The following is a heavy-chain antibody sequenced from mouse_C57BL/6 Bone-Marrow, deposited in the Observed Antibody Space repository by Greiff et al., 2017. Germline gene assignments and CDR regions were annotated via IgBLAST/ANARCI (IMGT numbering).Heavy chain of an antibody. Sequence: QVQLQQPGAELVKPGASVKMSCKASGYTFTSYWITWVKQRPGQGLEWIGDIYPGSGSTNYNEKFKSKATLTVDTSSNTAYLQLSSLTSEDTAVYYCTTDYYGSSDYWGQGTTLTVSS. CDR3: TTDYYGSSDY. V-gene: IGHV1-55*01. D-gene: IGHD1-1*01. CDR2: IYPGSGST. J-gene: IGHJ2*01. CDR1: GYTFTSYW.